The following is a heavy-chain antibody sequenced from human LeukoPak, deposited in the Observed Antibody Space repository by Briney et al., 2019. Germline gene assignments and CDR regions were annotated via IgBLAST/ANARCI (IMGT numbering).Heavy chain of an antibody. CDR1: GGSFSGYY. D-gene: IGHD6-6*01. CDR3: ARGRSGIAALHYYYYMDV. Sequence: TTSETLSLTCAVYGGSFSGYYWSWIRQPPGKGLEWIGEINHSGSTNYNPSLKSRVTISVDTSKNQFSLKLSSVTAADTAVYYCARGRSGIAALHYYYYMDVWGKGTTVTVSS. V-gene: IGHV4-34*01. J-gene: IGHJ6*03. CDR2: INHSGST.